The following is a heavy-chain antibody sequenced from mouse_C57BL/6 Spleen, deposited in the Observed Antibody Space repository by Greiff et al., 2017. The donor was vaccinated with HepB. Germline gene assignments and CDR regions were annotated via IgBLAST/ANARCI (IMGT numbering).Heavy chain of an antibody. V-gene: IGHV14-1*01. D-gene: IGHD1-1*01. CDR2: IDPEDGDT. CDR3: TLSYYYGSSYGYFDV. CDR1: GFNIKDYY. Sequence: VQLQQSGAELVRPGASVKLSCTASGFNIKDYYMHWVKQRPEQGLEWIGRIDPEDGDTEYAPKFQGKATMTADTSSNTAYLQLSSLTSEDTAVYYCTLSYYYGSSYGYFDVWGTGTTVTVSS. J-gene: IGHJ1*03.